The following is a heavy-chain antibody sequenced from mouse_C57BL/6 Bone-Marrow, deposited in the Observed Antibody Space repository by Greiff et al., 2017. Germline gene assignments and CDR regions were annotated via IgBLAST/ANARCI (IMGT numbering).Heavy chain of an antibody. CDR3: TRSLIYYGTNY. J-gene: IGHJ2*01. CDR2: IDPEDGET. CDR1: GFNINDYY. D-gene: IGHD1-1*01. Sequence: VQLKESGAELVKPGASVKLSCTASGFNINDYYIHWVKQRTEQCLEWIGRIDPEDGETKYAPKFQDKATITADTSSNTAYLQLSSLTSEDTAVYYCTRSLIYYGTNYWGQGTTLTVSS. V-gene: IGHV14-2*01.